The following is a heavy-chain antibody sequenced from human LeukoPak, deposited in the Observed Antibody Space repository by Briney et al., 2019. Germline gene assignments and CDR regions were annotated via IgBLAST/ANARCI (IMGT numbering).Heavy chain of an antibody. CDR2: IFSTGST. D-gene: IGHD1-1*01. V-gene: IGHV4-59*08. J-gene: IGHJ4*02. CDR1: GGAISSYY. CDR3: ARRLTTNHDY. Sequence: SETLSLTCTISGGAISSYYWSWIRQPPGKGLEWIGYIFSTGSTNYNPSLESRVTISIDPSKSQFSLSLSSVTAADTAIYYCARRLTTNHDYWGQGILVTVSS.